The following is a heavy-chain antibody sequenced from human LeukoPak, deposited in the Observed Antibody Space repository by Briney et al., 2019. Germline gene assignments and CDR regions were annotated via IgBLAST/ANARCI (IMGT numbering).Heavy chain of an antibody. J-gene: IGHJ4*02. CDR3: AKDPGPSGYDRPSFDY. CDR1: GFTFSSYA. D-gene: IGHD5-12*01. CDR2: ISYDGSNK. Sequence: GGSLRLSCAASGFTFSSYAMHWVRQAPGKGLEWVAVISYDGSNKYYADSVKGRFTISRDNSKNTLYLQMNSLRADDTALYYCAKDPGPSGYDRPSFDYWGQGNLVTVSS. V-gene: IGHV3-30-3*01.